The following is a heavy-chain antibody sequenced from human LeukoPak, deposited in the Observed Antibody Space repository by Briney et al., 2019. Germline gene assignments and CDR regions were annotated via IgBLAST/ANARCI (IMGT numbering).Heavy chain of an antibody. D-gene: IGHD3-16*01. J-gene: IGHJ4*02. Sequence: ASVKVSCKASGYTFTNSAMHWVRQAPGQRLEWMGWINPGNGNTKYSQKFQGRVTITRDTSASTAYMELSSLRSEDTAVYYCAGDFPAGRDDYDYWGQGTLVTVSS. CDR3: AGDFPAGRDDYDY. V-gene: IGHV1-3*01. CDR2: INPGNGNT. CDR1: GYTFTNSA.